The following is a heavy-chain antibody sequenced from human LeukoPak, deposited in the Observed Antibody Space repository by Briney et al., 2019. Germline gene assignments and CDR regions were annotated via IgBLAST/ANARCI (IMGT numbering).Heavy chain of an antibody. CDR2: IYYSGST. J-gene: IGHJ4*02. D-gene: IGHD1-26*01. CDR3: ARQLNSGSYYISFDY. CDR1: VGSISSSSYY. Sequence: SETLSLTCSVSVGSISSSSYYWGWIRRAPGKGLEWIGSIYYSGSTYYNPYLKSRVTISVDTSKNQFSLKLSSVTAADTAVYYCARQLNSGSYYISFDYWGQGTLVTVSS. V-gene: IGHV4-39*01.